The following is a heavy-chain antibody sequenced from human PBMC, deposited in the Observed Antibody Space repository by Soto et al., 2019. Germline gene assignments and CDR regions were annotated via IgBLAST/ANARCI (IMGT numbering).Heavy chain of an antibody. J-gene: IGHJ1*01. Sequence: QVQLVQSGAEVKKPGASVKVSCKGSGYSSPSYGINWVRQAPGQGLEWMGWISGHKSNTNYAQKFQGRVTMTTDTSTTTAYMERRSLRSDDTAVYYSARGPDRGGIGKYFQHWGQGTLVTVSS. V-gene: IGHV1-18*01. CDR2: ISGHKSNT. D-gene: IGHD3-10*01. CDR1: GYSSPSYG. CDR3: ARGPDRGGIGKYFQH.